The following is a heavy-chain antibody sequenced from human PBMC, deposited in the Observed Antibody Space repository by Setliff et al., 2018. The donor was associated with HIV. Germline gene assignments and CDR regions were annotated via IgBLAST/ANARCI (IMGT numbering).Heavy chain of an antibody. CDR1: GGTFSSYV. CDR2: MNPNSGNT. Sequence: GASVKVSCKASGGTFSSYVISWVRQAPGQGLEWMGWMNPNSGNTGYAQKFQGRVTMTRNTSISTAYMELNSLRSEDTAIYYCARRYYDYVWGSYRWFAPWGQGTLVTVS. CDR3: ARRYYDYVWGSYRWFAP. V-gene: IGHV1-8*02. J-gene: IGHJ5*02. D-gene: IGHD3-16*02.